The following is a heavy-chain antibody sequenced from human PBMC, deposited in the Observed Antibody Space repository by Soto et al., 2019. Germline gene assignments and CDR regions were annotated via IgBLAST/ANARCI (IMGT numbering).Heavy chain of an antibody. CDR3: ARSDIAAAAANDY. V-gene: IGHV1-46*01. D-gene: IGHD6-13*01. Sequence: GASVQVSCKASGYTFTSYYMHWVRQAPGQGLEWKGIINPSGGSTSYAQKFKGRVTMTRDTSTSTVYIKLSSLRSEDTVVYYCARSDIAAAAANDYLGQGTLVTVSS. CDR2: INPSGGST. J-gene: IGHJ4*02. CDR1: GYTFTSYY.